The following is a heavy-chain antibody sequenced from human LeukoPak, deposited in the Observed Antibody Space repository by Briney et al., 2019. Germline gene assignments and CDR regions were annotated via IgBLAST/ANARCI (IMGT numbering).Heavy chain of an antibody. D-gene: IGHD3-10*01. J-gene: IGHJ6*02. CDR1: GFTFSSYS. Sequence: GGSLRLSCAASGFTFSSYSMNWVRQAPGKGLEWVSSISSSSYIYYADSVKGRFTISRDNAKNSLYLQMNSLRADDTAVYYCARNSLGASYYYYGMDVWGQGTTVTVSS. CDR2: ISSSSYI. CDR3: ARNSLGASYYYYGMDV. V-gene: IGHV3-21*01.